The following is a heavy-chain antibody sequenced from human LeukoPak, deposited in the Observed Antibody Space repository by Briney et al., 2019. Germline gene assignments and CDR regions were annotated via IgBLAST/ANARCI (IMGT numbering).Heavy chain of an antibody. CDR2: ISAYNGNT. CDR1: GYTFTSYG. J-gene: IGHJ3*02. Sequence: ASVKVSCKASGYTFTSYGISWVRQAPGQGLEWMGWISAYNGNTDYAQKLQGRVTMTTDTSTSTAYMELRSLRSDDTAVYYCASCIAVAGTFGAFDIWGQGTMVTVSS. V-gene: IGHV1-18*01. D-gene: IGHD6-19*01. CDR3: ASCIAVAGTFGAFDI.